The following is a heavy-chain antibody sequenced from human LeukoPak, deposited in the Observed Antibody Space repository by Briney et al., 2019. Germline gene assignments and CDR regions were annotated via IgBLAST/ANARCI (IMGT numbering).Heavy chain of an antibody. CDR1: GGSISSGGYS. CDR2: IYHSGST. J-gene: IGHJ4*02. Sequence: SQTLSLTCAVSGGSISSGGYSWSWIRQPPGKGLEWIGYIYHSGSTYYNPSLKSRATISVDRSKNQFSLKLSSVTAADTAVYYCARTVVVPAAMPYYFDYWGQGTLVTVSS. D-gene: IGHD2-2*01. V-gene: IGHV4-30-2*01. CDR3: ARTVVVPAAMPYYFDY.